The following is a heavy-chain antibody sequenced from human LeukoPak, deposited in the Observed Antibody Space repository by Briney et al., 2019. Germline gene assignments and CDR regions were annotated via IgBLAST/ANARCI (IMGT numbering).Heavy chain of an antibody. J-gene: IGHJ4*02. V-gene: IGHV4-4*02. D-gene: IGHD6-19*01. CDR2: VFHSGST. CDR3: AGDLVVAGTNYFDF. Sequence: SETLSLTCSVSGDSISSNEWWSWVRQPPGKGLEWIGEVFHSGSTNFNPSLKSRVTISIDKSKNQFSLEVTSVTAADTAIYYCAGDLVVAGTNYFDFWGQGVLVTVSS. CDR1: GDSISSNEW.